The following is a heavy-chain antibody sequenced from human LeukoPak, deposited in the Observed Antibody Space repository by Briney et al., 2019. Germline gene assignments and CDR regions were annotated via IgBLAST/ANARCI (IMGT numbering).Heavy chain of an antibody. V-gene: IGHV3-53*01. CDR2: IYSGGTT. CDR1: GFTVSSNY. J-gene: IGHJ6*02. D-gene: IGHD1-1*01. CDR3: ASYGHQLIGVDV. Sequence: GGSLRLSCAASGFTVSSNYMSWVRQAPGKGLERVSLIYSGGTTYYADSVKGRFTISRDNSKNTLYLQMNSLRAEDTAVYYCASYGHQLIGVDVWGQGTTVTVSS.